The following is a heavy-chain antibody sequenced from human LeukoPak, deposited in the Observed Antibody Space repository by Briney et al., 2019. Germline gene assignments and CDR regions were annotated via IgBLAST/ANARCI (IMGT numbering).Heavy chain of an antibody. CDR1: GFTFSTYS. CDR2: ISSRSSTI. CDR3: ARDGYSGSTAFDF. D-gene: IGHD1-26*01. V-gene: IGHV3-48*02. Sequence: PGGSLRLSCAASGFTFSTYSMNRVRQAPGKGLEWLSYISSRSSTIYYADFVKGRFTISRDNAKNSLYLQMNSLRDEDTAVYYCARDGYSGSTAFDFWGQGSLVTVSS. J-gene: IGHJ4*02.